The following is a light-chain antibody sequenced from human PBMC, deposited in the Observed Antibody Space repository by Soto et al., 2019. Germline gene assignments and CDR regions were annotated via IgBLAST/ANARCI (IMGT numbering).Light chain of an antibody. CDR3: QHYTSYSRT. J-gene: IGKJ1*01. CDR2: KAS. Sequence: DIQMTQSPSTLSASIGDRVTITCRASQSIDSWLAWYQQKPGKAPKLLIYKASSLQTGVPSRFCGSGSGIEFTLTISSLQPDDFATYYCQHYTSYSRTFGQGTKVEVK. CDR1: QSIDSW. V-gene: IGKV1-5*03.